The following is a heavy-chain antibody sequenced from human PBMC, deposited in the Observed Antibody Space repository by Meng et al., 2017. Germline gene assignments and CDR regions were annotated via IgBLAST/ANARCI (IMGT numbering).Heavy chain of an antibody. CDR1: GYTFTGYY. CDR3: ARDEDISAAGKLFGDY. J-gene: IGHJ4*02. V-gene: IGHV1-2*06. CDR2: INPKSGDT. Sequence: QGKLWYSGAEVKKLGASVKVSCKASGYTFTGYYMHWVRQAPGQGLEWMGRINPKSGDTHYAQKFQARVTMTGDTSISTAYMELSGLRSDDTAMYYCARDEDISAAGKLFGDYWGQGTLVTVSS. D-gene: IGHD6-25*01.